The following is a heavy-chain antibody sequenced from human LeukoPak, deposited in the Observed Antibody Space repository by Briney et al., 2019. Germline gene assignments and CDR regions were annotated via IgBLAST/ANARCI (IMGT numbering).Heavy chain of an antibody. J-gene: IGHJ4*02. CDR1: GFTVSSNY. V-gene: IGHV3-53*01. CDR2: IYSGGST. Sequence: GGSLRLSCAASGFTVSSNYMSWVRQAPGKGLEWVSVIYSGGSTYCADSVKGRFTISRDNSKNTLYLQMNSLRAEDTAVYYCARGDGYNFFDYWGQGTLVTVSS. D-gene: IGHD5-24*01. CDR3: ARGDGYNFFDY.